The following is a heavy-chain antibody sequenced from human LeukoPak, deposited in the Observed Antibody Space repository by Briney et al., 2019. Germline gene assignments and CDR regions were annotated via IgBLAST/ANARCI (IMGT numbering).Heavy chain of an antibody. J-gene: IGHJ4*02. V-gene: IGHV3-30*03. CDR2: ISYDGSNK. CDR1: GFTFSDYN. Sequence: PGGSLRLSCAASGFTFSDYNMHWVRQAPGKGLEWVAVISYDGSNKYYADSVKGRFTISRDNSKNTLYLQMNSLRAEDTAVYYCARDSSTYYYGSGSYGGSVDYWGQGTLVTVSS. D-gene: IGHD3-10*01. CDR3: ARDSSTYYYGSGSYGGSVDY.